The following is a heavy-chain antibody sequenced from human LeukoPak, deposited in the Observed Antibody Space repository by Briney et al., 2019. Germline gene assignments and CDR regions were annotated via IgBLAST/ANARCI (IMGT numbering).Heavy chain of an antibody. CDR3: AKELTTERTPGVDS. Sequence: GGPLRLSCAAAGFTLSSYSMSWVRQGPGTGLEWVSAISGSGDTTFYADSVKGRFTISRDNSKKTLYLQVNSLRAEDTAVYFCAKELTTERTPGVDSWGQGTLVTVSS. CDR1: GFTLSSYS. V-gene: IGHV3-23*01. CDR2: ISGSGDTT. D-gene: IGHD4-17*01. J-gene: IGHJ4*02.